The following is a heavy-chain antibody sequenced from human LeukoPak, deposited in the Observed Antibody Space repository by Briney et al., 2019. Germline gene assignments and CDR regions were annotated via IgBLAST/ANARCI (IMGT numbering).Heavy chain of an antibody. CDR3: AKTTVTSEDYYYYYMDV. D-gene: IGHD4-17*01. CDR2: ISAYNGNT. CDR1: GYTFTSYV. Sequence: GASVKVSCKTSGYTFTSYVISWVRQAPGQGLERMGWISAYNGNTYYAQNLQGRVTMTTDTSTSTAYMELRSLRSDDTAVYYCAKTTVTSEDYYYYYMDVWGKGTTVTVSS. V-gene: IGHV1-18*01. J-gene: IGHJ6*03.